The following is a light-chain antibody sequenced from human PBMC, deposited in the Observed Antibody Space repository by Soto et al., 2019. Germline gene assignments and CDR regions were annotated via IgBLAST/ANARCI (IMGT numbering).Light chain of an antibody. CDR2: AAS. CDR3: QQYGSSPQT. CDR1: QSVNSSH. J-gene: IGKJ1*01. Sequence: IVLTQSPGTLSLSPGERATLSCRASQSVNSSHLAWYHQKPGQAPRLLIYAASTRATGVPDRFSGSGSGRDFTLTISRLEPEVFAVYSCQQYGSSPQTFGQGTKGET. V-gene: IGKV3-20*01.